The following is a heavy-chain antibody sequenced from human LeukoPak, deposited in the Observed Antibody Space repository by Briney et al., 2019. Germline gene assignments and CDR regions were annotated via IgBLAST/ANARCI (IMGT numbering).Heavy chain of an antibody. CDR2: IKSEAAGATT. Sequence: GGSLRLSCEASGISISNAWISWVRQAPGKGLEWVGRIKSEAAGATTDYAASVKCRFTISRDGSRNTLYLQMNRLMIEDTAVYYCSTPPDWGQGTLVTVSS. CDR3: STPPD. J-gene: IGHJ4*02. CDR1: GISISNAW. V-gene: IGHV3-15*01.